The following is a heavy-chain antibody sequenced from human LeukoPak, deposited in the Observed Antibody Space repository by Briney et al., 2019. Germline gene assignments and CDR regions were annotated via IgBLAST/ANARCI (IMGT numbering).Heavy chain of an antibody. CDR3: ARVIGFGELSLGY. D-gene: IGHD3-10*01. V-gene: IGHV1-46*01. CDR1: GYTFRSYY. Sequence: ASVKVSCKTFGYTFRSYYMRWVRQAPGQGLEWMGIINPGGGSTTYAQKFQGRVTMTRDTSISTAYMELSRLRSDDTAVYYCARVIGFGELSLGYWGQGTQVTVSS. CDR2: INPGGGST. J-gene: IGHJ4*02.